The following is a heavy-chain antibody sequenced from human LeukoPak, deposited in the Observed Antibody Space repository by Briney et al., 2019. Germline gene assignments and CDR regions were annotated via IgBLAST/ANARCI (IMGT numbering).Heavy chain of an antibody. Sequence: PGGSLRLSCAASGFTFSNFAMHWVRQAPGKGLEWVPVISYDGDNEYYADSVKGQFTISRDNSKDRLYLQMNSLRPEDTAMYYCARVRGGRSWYYYGMDVWGRGTTVTVSS. V-gene: IGHV3-30-3*01. D-gene: IGHD3-16*01. CDR2: ISYDGDNE. CDR3: ARVRGGRSWYYYGMDV. J-gene: IGHJ6*02. CDR1: GFTFSNFA.